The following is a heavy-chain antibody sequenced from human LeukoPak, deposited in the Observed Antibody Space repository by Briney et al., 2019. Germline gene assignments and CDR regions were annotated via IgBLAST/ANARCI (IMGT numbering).Heavy chain of an antibody. CDR3: ARIHYYDSSGYPGW. Sequence: ASVKVSCKASGYTFTSYGISWVRQAPGQGLEWMGWISAYNGNTNYAQKPQGRVTMTTDTSTSTAYMELRSLRSDDTAVYYCARIHYYDSSGYPGWWGQGTLVTVSS. CDR1: GYTFTSYG. D-gene: IGHD3-22*01. V-gene: IGHV1-18*01. J-gene: IGHJ4*02. CDR2: ISAYNGNT.